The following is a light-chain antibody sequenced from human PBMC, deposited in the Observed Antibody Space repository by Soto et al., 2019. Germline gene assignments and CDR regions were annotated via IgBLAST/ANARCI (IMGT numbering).Light chain of an antibody. CDR2: AVS. V-gene: IGLV2-14*01. Sequence: LTHPASVSGSPGQSITISCTGTSSDVGLYDYVSWYQQHPGKAPQLMIYAVSNRPSGVSNRFSASKSGNTASLFISGLQAEDEADYYCSSYTSDSSYVFGSGTKVTV. J-gene: IGLJ1*01. CDR3: SSYTSDSSYV. CDR1: SSDVGLYDY.